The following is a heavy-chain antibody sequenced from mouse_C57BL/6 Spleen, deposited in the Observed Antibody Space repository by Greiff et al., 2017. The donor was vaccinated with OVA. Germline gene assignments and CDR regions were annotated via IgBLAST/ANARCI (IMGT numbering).Heavy chain of an antibody. CDR2: INPNNGGT. D-gene: IGHD2-4*01. Sequence: EVQLQQSGPELVKMSCKASGYTFTDYNMHWVKQSHGKSLEWIGYINPNNGGTSYNQKFKGKATLTVNKSSSTAYMELRSLTSEDSAVYYCARLDDYDPYYAMDYWGQGTSVTVSS. J-gene: IGHJ4*01. CDR3: ARLDDYDPYYAMDY. CDR1: GYTFTDYN. V-gene: IGHV1-22*01.